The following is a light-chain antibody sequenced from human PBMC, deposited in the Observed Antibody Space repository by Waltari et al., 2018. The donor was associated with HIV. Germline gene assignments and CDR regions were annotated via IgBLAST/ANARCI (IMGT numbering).Light chain of an antibody. CDR2: EVS. CDR3: CSYAGKSNTFLI. J-gene: IGLJ2*01. V-gene: IGLV2-23*02. Sequence: QSALTQPASVSGSPGQSITISCTGTSNDVGSYNFVYCYQQHPGKAPRLIIYEVSKRPSGVSNRFSGSKSGNTASLTISGLQAEDEADYSCCSYAGKSNTFLIFGGGTKLTVL. CDR1: SNDVGSYNF.